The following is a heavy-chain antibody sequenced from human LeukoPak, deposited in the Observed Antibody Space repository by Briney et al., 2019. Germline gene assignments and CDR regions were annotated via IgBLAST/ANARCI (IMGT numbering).Heavy chain of an antibody. CDR3: ARDLSSDQILYDY. D-gene: IGHD2-2*02. CDR1: GFIFSTYA. V-gene: IGHV3-64*01. CDR2: IAGNGGGT. J-gene: IGHJ4*02. Sequence: GGSLRLSCAASGFIFSTYAMHWVRQAPGKGLEYVSSIAGNGGGTYYATSVKGRFTISRDNSKDTLYLQMDSLRVEDMAVYYCARDLSSDQILYDYWGQGTLVIVSS.